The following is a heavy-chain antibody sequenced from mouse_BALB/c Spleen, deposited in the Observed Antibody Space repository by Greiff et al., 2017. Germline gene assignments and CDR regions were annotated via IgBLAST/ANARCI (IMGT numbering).Heavy chain of an antibody. CDR1: GYTFTSYN. Sequence: QVQLQQPGAELVKPGASVKMSCKASGYTFTSYNMHWVKQTPGQGLEWIGAIYPGNGDTSYNQKFKGKATLTADKSSSTAYMQLSSLTSEDSAVYYCAREYGNYAMDYWGQGTSVTVSS. J-gene: IGHJ4*01. D-gene: IGHD2-10*02. V-gene: IGHV1-12*01. CDR2: IYPGNGDT. CDR3: AREYGNYAMDY.